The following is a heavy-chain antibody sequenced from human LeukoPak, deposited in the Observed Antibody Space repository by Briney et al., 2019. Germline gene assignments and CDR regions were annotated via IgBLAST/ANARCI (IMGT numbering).Heavy chain of an antibody. D-gene: IGHD1-1*01. CDR1: VYTFISYG. V-gene: IGHV1-18*04. Sequence: GASVNVSCQASVYTFISYGISWMGQAPGQGLEWMGWISTYSGHTHYAQKFQDRVTMTTDTPTSTAYMELRSLRSDDTAGYYCAGAGTDFDYWGQGALVTVSS. J-gene: IGHJ4*02. CDR3: AGAGTDFDY. CDR2: ISTYSGHT.